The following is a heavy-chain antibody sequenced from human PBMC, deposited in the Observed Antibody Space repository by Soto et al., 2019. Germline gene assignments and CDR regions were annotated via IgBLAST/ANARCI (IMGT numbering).Heavy chain of an antibody. CDR3: ARGIAAFRVSAY. Sequence: GGSLRLSCAASGFTFLIYWMSWVRQAPGKGLEWVANIKQDGSEKYYVDSVKGRFTISRDNAKNSLYLQMNSLRAEDTAVYYCARGIAAFRVSAYWGQGTLVTVSS. CDR1: GFTFLIYW. V-gene: IGHV3-7*03. CDR2: IKQDGSEK. J-gene: IGHJ4*02. D-gene: IGHD6-25*01.